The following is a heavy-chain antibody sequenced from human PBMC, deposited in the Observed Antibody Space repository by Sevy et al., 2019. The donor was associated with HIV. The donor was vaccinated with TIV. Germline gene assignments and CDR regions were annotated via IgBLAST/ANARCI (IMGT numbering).Heavy chain of an antibody. J-gene: IGHJ1*01. CDR2: ISSSSSAI. CDR3: ASGYYSTAEYFQH. Sequence: GGSLRLSCAASGFTFSDNSMNWVRQAPGKGLEWVSFISSSSSAIYYADSVKGRFTISRDNAKNSLYLQMSSRRDEDTAVYYWASGYYSTAEYFQHWGQGTLVTVSS. V-gene: IGHV3-48*02. CDR1: GFTFSDNS. D-gene: IGHD3-22*01.